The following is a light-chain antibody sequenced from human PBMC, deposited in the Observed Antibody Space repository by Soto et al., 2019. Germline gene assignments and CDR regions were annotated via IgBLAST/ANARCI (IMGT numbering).Light chain of an antibody. CDR2: EVS. V-gene: IGLV2-8*01. CDR1: SSDVGSYNY. J-gene: IGLJ3*02. CDR3: NSYAGSNNWV. Sequence: QSVLTQPASVSGSPGQSITISCTGTSSDVGSYNYVSWFQQHPGKAPKLMIYEVSKRPSGVPDRFSGSKSGNTASLTVSGLQAEHEADYYCNSYAGSNNWVFGGGTKLTVL.